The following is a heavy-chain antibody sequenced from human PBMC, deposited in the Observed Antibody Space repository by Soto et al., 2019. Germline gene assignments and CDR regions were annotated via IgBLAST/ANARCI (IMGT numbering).Heavy chain of an antibody. J-gene: IGHJ4*02. CDR3: ARAIAGTNFDY. Sequence: SETLSLTCAVYGGSFSGYYWSWIRQPPGKGLEWIGEINHSGSTNYNPSLKSRVTISVDTSKNQFSLKLSSVTAADTAVYYCARAIAGTNFDYWGQGTLVSVSS. D-gene: IGHD6-13*01. CDR2: INHSGST. V-gene: IGHV4-34*01. CDR1: GGSFSGYY.